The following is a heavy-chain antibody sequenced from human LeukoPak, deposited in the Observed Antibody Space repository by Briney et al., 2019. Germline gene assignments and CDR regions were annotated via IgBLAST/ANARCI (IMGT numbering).Heavy chain of an antibody. V-gene: IGHV1-69*01. D-gene: IGHD4-11*01. CDR2: IIPIFGTA. Sequence: EASVKVSCKASGGTFSGYAISWVRQAPGQGLEWMGGIIPIFGTANYAQKFQGRVTITADESTSTAYMELSSLRSEDTAVYYCARELASPSNSDEYYFDYWGQGTLVTVSS. CDR1: GGTFSGYA. J-gene: IGHJ4*02. CDR3: ARELASPSNSDEYYFDY.